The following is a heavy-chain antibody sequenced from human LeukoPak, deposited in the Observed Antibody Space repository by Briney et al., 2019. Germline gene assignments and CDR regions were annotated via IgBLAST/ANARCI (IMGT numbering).Heavy chain of an antibody. J-gene: IGHJ4*02. D-gene: IGHD2-21*02. Sequence: GSLRLSCIASGFVFSRDNMNWVRRAPGKGLEWVGYIYQSGRTYYNPSLKGQVTISVDRSKYQLSLKLRSVTAADTAVYYCARGKATAIDSWGQGTLVTVSS. CDR3: ARGKATAIDS. V-gene: IGHV4-4*02. CDR2: IYQSGRT. CDR1: GFVFSRDN.